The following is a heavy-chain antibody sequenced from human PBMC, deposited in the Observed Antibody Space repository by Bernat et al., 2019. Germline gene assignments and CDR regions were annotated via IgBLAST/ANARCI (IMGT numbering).Heavy chain of an antibody. V-gene: IGHV3-66*01. Sequence: EVQLVESGGGLVQPGGSLRLSCAASGFTVSSNYMSWVRQAPGKGLEWVSVIYSGGSTYYADSVKGRFTISRDNSKNTLYLQMNSLGAEDTAVYYCARVEYSSSYYMDVWGKGTTVTVSS. CDR1: GFTVSSNY. CDR3: ARVEYSSSYYMDV. CDR2: IYSGGST. D-gene: IGHD6-6*01. J-gene: IGHJ6*03.